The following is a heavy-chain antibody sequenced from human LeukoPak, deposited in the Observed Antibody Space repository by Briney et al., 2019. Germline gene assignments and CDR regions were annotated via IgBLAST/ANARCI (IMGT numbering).Heavy chain of an antibody. V-gene: IGHV4-38-2*02. J-gene: IGHJ4*02. CDR3: ARIRTEMATIRPSYYFDY. CDR2: IYHSGST. D-gene: IGHD5-24*01. Sequence: PSETLSLTCTVSGYSISSGYYWGWIRPPPGKGLEWIGSIYHSGSTYYNPSLKSRVTISVDTSKNQFSLKLSSVTAADTAVYYCARIRTEMATIRPSYYFDYWGQGTLVTVSS. CDR1: GYSISSGYY.